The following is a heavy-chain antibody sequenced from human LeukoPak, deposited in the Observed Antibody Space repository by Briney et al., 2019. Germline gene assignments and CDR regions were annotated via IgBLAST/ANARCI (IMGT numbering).Heavy chain of an antibody. D-gene: IGHD3-22*01. CDR2: ISYSGGST. Sequence: GGSLRLSCAASGFAFSSYAMSWVRQAPGKGLEWVSAISYSGGSTYYADSVKGRFPISRDNSKNTLYLQINSLRAEDTAVYYCAKAGYYDSSGYYYYYDMDIWGQGTTVTVSS. CDR3: AKAGYYDSSGYYYYYDMDI. CDR1: GFAFSSYA. V-gene: IGHV3-23*01. J-gene: IGHJ6*02.